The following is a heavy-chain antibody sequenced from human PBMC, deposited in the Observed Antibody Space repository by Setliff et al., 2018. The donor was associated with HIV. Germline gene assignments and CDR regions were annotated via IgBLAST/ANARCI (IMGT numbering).Heavy chain of an antibody. CDR1: GFTFSSYG. J-gene: IGHJ4*02. Sequence: PGGSLRLSCAASGFTFSSYGMHWVRQAPGKGLEWVAVIWYDGSNKYFADSVTSRFTISRDNSKNTLYLQMNSLSAEDTAVYYCAKTDSRGVVITYFDHWGQGTLVTVSS. CDR2: IWYDGSNK. V-gene: IGHV3-33*06. D-gene: IGHD3-10*01. CDR3: AKTDSRGVVITYFDH.